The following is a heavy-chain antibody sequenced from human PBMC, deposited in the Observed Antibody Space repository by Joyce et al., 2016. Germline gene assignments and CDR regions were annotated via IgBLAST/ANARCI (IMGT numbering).Heavy chain of an antibody. Sequence: EVQLVESGGGLVQPGGSLRLSCAVSGFTVSNCWMSWVRQAPGKGLEWVANIRQDGNEEYYVDSVKGRFTISRDNAKNSLYLQMNSLRAEDTAVYYCAGETYYFDYWGQGTLVTVSS. V-gene: IGHV3-7*01. CDR1: GFTVSNCW. J-gene: IGHJ4*02. CDR3: AGETYYFDY. CDR2: IRQDGNEE.